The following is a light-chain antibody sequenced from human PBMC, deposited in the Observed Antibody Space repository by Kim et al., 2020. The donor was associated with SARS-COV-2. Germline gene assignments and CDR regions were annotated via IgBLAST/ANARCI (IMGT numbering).Light chain of an antibody. V-gene: IGKV1-39*01. CDR3: QQSYSTLYT. CDR2: AAS. J-gene: IGKJ2*01. Sequence: SASVGDRVTITCRASQSISSYLNWYQQKPGKAPKLLMYAASSLQSGVPSRFSGSGSGTDFTLTISSLQPEDFVTYYCQQSYSTLYTFGQGTKLEIK. CDR1: QSISSY.